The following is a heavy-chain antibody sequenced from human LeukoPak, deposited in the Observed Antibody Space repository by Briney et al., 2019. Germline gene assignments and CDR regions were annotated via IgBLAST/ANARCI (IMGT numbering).Heavy chain of an antibody. CDR3: AKGRWELLTDAFDI. Sequence: PGGSLRLSCAASGFTFSSYEMNWVRQAPGKGLEWVSYISSSGSTIYYADSVKGRFTISRDNSKNTLYLQMNSLRAEDTAVYYCAKGRWELLTDAFDIWGQGTMVTVSS. V-gene: IGHV3-48*03. D-gene: IGHD1-26*01. CDR1: GFTFSSYE. CDR2: ISSSGSTI. J-gene: IGHJ3*02.